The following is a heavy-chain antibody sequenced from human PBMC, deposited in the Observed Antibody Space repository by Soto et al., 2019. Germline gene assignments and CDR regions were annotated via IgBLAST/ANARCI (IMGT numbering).Heavy chain of an antibody. Sequence: SETLSLTCTVSGGSISSSSYYWGWIRQPPGKGLEWIGSIYYSGSTYYNPSLKSRVTISVDTSKNQFSLKLSSVTAADTAVYYCARHDYSNYVQYDYYGMDVWGQGTTVTVSS. V-gene: IGHV4-39*01. D-gene: IGHD4-4*01. J-gene: IGHJ6*02. CDR3: ARHDYSNYVQYDYYGMDV. CDR1: GGSISSSSYY. CDR2: IYYSGST.